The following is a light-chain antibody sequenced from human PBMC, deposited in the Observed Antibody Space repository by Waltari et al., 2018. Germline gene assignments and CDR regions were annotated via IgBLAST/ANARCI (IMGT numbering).Light chain of an antibody. CDR3: AAWDDSLSGVV. J-gene: IGLJ2*01. CDR1: SSNIGNNA. Sequence: QSVLTQPPSVSEAPRQRVTISCSGSSSNIGNNAVNWYQQLPGKAPKLLIYYDDLLPSGVSDRFSGSKSGTSASLAISGLQSEDEADYYGAAWDDSLSGVVFGGGTKLTVL. CDR2: YDD. V-gene: IGLV1-36*01.